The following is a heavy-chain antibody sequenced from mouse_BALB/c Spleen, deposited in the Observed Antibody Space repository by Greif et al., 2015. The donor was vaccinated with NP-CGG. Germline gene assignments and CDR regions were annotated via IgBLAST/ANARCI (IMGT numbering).Heavy chain of an antibody. Sequence: EVQGVESGAELVKPGASVKLSCTASGFNIKDTYMHWVKQRPEQGLEWIGRIDPANGNTKYDPKFQGKATITADTSSNTAYLQLSSLTSEDTAVYYCARGEDVDYWGQGTTLTVSS. CDR2: IDPANGNT. V-gene: IGHV14-3*02. CDR3: ARGEDVDY. J-gene: IGHJ2*01. CDR1: GFNIKDTY.